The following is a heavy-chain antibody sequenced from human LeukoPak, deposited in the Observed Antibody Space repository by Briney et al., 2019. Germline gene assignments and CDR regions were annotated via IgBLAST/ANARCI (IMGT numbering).Heavy chain of an antibody. D-gene: IGHD6-13*01. J-gene: IGHJ4*02. V-gene: IGHV4-34*01. CDR3: ARGASSSWFGFPS. CDR1: GGSFSGYY. Sequence: PSETLSLTCAVYGGSFSGYYWSWIRQPPGKGLDGIGEINHSGSTNYNPSLKSRVTISVDTSKNQFSLKLSSVTAADTAVYYCARGASSSWFGFPSWGQGTLVTVSS. CDR2: INHSGST.